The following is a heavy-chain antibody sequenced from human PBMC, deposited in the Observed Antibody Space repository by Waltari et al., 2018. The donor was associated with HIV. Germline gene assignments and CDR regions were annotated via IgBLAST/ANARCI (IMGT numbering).Heavy chain of an antibody. D-gene: IGHD3-22*01. CDR2: LSYDGTNK. V-gene: IGHV3-30*18. Sequence: QVQLVESGGGVVQPGRSLTLSCAASGFIFSSYGMHWVRQAPGMDLDWLAFLSYDGTNKHYADVVKGRFTISRDSSNNTLFLQMNSLRAEDTAVYYCAKPRGSGYSRAPYYGMDVWGQGTTVTVSS. CDR1: GFIFSSYG. CDR3: AKPRGSGYSRAPYYGMDV. J-gene: IGHJ6*02.